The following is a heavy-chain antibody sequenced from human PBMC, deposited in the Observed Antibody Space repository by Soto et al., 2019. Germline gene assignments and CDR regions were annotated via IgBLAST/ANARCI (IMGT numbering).Heavy chain of an antibody. J-gene: IGHJ5*02. Sequence: SETLSLTCTVSGGSISSGDYYWSWIRQPPGKGLEWIGYIYYSGSTYYNPSLKSRVTISVDTSKNQFSLKLSSVTAADTAVYYCARDRVVPAAPGWFDPWGQGTLVTVSS. CDR2: IYYSGST. D-gene: IGHD2-2*01. CDR1: GGSISSGDYY. CDR3: ARDRVVPAAPGWFDP. V-gene: IGHV4-30-4*01.